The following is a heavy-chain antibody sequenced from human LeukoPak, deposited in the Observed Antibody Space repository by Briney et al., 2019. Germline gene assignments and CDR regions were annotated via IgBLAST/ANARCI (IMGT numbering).Heavy chain of an antibody. V-gene: IGHV3-23*01. D-gene: IGHD1-26*01. J-gene: IGHJ4*02. CDR3: AKVSTDFDSRSYRHFDY. CDR2: ISGSGGST. CDR1: GFTFSSYA. Sequence: PGGSLRLSCAASGFTFSSYAMSWVRQAPGKGLEWVSAISGSGGSTYYADSVKGRFTISRDNSKNTLYLQMSSLRGEDTAVYSCAKVSTDFDSRSYRHFDYWGQGSLVTVSS.